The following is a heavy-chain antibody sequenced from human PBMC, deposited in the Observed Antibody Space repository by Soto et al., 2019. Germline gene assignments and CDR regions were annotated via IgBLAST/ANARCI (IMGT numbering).Heavy chain of an antibody. Sequence: SQTLSLTCAISGDSVSSNSAAWYWIRQSPSRGLEWLGRTYYGSKWYYDYSVSVKSRITINPDTSKNQFSLQLNSVTPETTAVYYGVRYLHDRGSYYDSWGRGTLVTGSS. J-gene: IGHJ4*02. D-gene: IGHD1-26*01. CDR1: GDSVSSNSAA. V-gene: IGHV6-1*01. CDR2: TYYGSKWYY. CDR3: VRYLHDRGSYYDS.